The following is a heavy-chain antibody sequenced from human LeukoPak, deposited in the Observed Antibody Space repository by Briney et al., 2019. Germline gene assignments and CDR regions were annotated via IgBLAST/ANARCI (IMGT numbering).Heavy chain of an antibody. CDR3: ARVVAGNWFDP. Sequence: GASVKVSCKASVYTFTGYYMHWVRQAPGQGLEWMGWINPNSGGTNYAQKFQGRVTMTRDTSITTAYMELSRLRSDDTAVYYRARVVAGNWFDPWGQGTLVTVSS. V-gene: IGHV1-2*02. J-gene: IGHJ5*02. D-gene: IGHD6-19*01. CDR1: VYTFTGYY. CDR2: INPNSGGT.